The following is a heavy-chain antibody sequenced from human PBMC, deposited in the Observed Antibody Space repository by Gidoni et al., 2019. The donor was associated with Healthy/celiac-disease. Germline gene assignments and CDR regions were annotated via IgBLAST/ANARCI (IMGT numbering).Heavy chain of an antibody. CDR1: GFTFSSIS. Sequence: EVQMVVFGGGLVKPGGSLRLSCAASGFTFSSISMNWVRQAPGKGLEWVSSINSSSSYIYYADSVKDRFTISRDNAKNSLYLQINSLRAEDTTVYYCAREMGYCSSTSCYNPYYYGMDVWGQGTTVTVSS. V-gene: IGHV3-21*01. D-gene: IGHD2-2*02. J-gene: IGHJ6*02. CDR2: INSSSSYI. CDR3: AREMGYCSSTSCYNPYYYGMDV.